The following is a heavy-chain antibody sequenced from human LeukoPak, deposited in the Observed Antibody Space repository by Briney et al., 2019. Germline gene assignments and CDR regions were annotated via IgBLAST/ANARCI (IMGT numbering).Heavy chain of an antibody. Sequence: GRSLRLSCAASGFTFDDYAMHWVRQAPGKGLEWVSGISWNSGSIGYADSVKGRFTISRDNAKNSLYLQMNSLRAEDTAVYYCAWGAWFDPWGQGTLVTVSS. CDR2: ISWNSGSI. V-gene: IGHV3-9*01. CDR1: GFTFDDYA. CDR3: AWGAWFDP. D-gene: IGHD3-16*01. J-gene: IGHJ5*02.